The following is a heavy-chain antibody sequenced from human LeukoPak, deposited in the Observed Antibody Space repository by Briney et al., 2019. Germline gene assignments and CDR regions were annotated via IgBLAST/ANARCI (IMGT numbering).Heavy chain of an antibody. D-gene: IGHD6-19*01. J-gene: IGHJ4*02. CDR3: AKGHIHSSGWYGLGPY. CDR2: ISGSGGST. V-gene: IGHV3-23*01. CDR1: GFTFSSYA. Sequence: GGSLRLSCAASGFTFSSYAMSWVRQAPGKGLEWVSAISGSGGSTYYADSVKGRFTISRDNSKNTLYLQMNSLRAEDTAVYYCAKGHIHSSGWYGLGPYWGQGTLVTVSS.